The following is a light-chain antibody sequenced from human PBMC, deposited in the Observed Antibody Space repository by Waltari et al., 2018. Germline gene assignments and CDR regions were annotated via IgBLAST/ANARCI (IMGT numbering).Light chain of an antibody. CDR1: RPNIGRNT. CDR3: AAWDDSLNGPL. J-gene: IGLJ2*01. CDR2: SNN. V-gene: IGLV1-44*01. Sequence: QSVLTPPPSASGTPGQRVTISCSGSRPNIGRNTVNWYQQPPGTAPKLLIYSNNQRPSGVPDRFSGSKSGTSASLAISGLQSEDEADYYCAAWDDSLNGPLFGGGTKLTVL.